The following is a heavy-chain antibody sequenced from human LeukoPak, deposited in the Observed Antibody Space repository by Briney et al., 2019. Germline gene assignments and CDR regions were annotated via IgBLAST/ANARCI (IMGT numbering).Heavy chain of an antibody. J-gene: IGHJ4*02. D-gene: IGHD2-2*03. V-gene: IGHV3-74*01. CDR3: AKDSHWILFDD. CDR2: MNNDGSET. Sequence: SGGSLRLSCAASGITLRNYWMHWVRQDPGKGLVWVSGMNNDGSETFYADSVKGRFTISRDNSKNTLYLQMNSLRDEDTAVYYCAKDSHWILFDDWGQGTLVTVSS. CDR1: GITLRNYW.